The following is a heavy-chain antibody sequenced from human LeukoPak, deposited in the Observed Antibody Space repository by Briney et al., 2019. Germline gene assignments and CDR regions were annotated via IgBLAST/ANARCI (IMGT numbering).Heavy chain of an antibody. J-gene: IGHJ4*02. V-gene: IGHV4-59*08. CDR3: ARGLNWNNEVGTYYFDY. Sequence: SETLSLTCTVSGGSISNKYWSWIRQPPGKGLEWIGYIYYSGSTYYNPSLKSRVTISVDTSKNQFSLKLSSVTAADTAVYYCARGLNWNNEVGTYYFDYWGQGTLVTVSS. CDR2: IYYSGST. D-gene: IGHD1/OR15-1a*01. CDR1: GGSISNKY.